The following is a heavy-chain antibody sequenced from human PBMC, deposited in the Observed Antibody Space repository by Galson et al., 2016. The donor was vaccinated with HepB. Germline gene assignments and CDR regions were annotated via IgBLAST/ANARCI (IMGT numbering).Heavy chain of an antibody. CDR3: ARSRGILSKPRYFDWLLPYV. Sequence: SVKVSCKASGYTFTSYDINWVRQATGQGLEWMGWMNPNSGNTGYAQKFQGRVTMTRNTSISTAYMELSSLRSEDTAIYYCARSRGILSKPRYFDWLLPYVWGQGTLVTVSS. CDR1: GYTFTSYD. CDR2: MNPNSGNT. J-gene: IGHJ4*02. V-gene: IGHV1-8*01. D-gene: IGHD3-9*01.